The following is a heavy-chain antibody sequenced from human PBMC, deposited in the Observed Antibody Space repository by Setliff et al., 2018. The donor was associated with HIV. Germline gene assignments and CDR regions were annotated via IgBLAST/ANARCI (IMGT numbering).Heavy chain of an antibody. D-gene: IGHD3-9*01. CDR2: VDFRGAT. CDR3: VSGTGFTNEPFDY. Sequence: PSETLSLTCSVSGGSITRRTYSWGWVRQPPGKGLEWIGKVDFRGATYYNLSLKSRVTISVDTTKNHFSLSLTSVTAADTSLYYCVSGTGFTNEPFDYWGQGTLVTVSS. J-gene: IGHJ4*02. CDR1: GGSITRRTYS. V-gene: IGHV4-39*02.